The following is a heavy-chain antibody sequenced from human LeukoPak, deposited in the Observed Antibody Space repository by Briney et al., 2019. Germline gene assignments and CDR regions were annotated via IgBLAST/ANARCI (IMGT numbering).Heavy chain of an antibody. V-gene: IGHV4-59*01. D-gene: IGHD5-12*01. Sequence: PSETLSLTCTVSGGSISSYYWSWIRQPPGKGLEWIGYISYSGSTNFNPSLKSRVTISVDTSKNQFSLKLSSVTAADTAVYYCARGGSGYDSFYYYGMDVWGQGTTVTVSS. CDR1: GGSISSYY. CDR2: ISYSGST. J-gene: IGHJ6*02. CDR3: ARGGSGYDSFYYYGMDV.